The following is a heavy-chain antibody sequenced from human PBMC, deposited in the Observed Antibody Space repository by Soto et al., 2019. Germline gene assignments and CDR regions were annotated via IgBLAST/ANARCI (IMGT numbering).Heavy chain of an antibody. CDR2: IWYDGSNK. CDR1: GFTFSSYG. CDR3: ARVSMVYADPFYYYYYGMDV. D-gene: IGHD2-8*01. Sequence: QVQLVESGGGVVQPGRSLRLSCAASGFTFSSYGMHWVRQAPGKGLEWVAVIWYDGSNKYYADSVKGRFTISRDNSKNPLSLQMNSLKAEDTAVYYCARVSMVYADPFYYYYYGMDVWGQGTTVTVSS. V-gene: IGHV3-33*01. J-gene: IGHJ6*02.